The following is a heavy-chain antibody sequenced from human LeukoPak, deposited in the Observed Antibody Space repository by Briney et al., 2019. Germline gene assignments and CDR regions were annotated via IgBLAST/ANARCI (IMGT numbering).Heavy chain of an antibody. CDR1: GFTFSSFG. CDR3: ARGDCSSTSCHGGSYWYFDL. CDR2: IHNDGITE. V-gene: IGHV3-30*02. J-gene: IGHJ2*01. Sequence: GGFLRLSCAASGFTFSSFGMHWVRQTPGKGLEWLTFIHNDGITEYYADSVRGRFTISRDNSKNTVYLQMNSLRVEDTAIYYCARGDCSSTSCHGGSYWYFDLWGRGTLVTVSS. D-gene: IGHD2-2*01.